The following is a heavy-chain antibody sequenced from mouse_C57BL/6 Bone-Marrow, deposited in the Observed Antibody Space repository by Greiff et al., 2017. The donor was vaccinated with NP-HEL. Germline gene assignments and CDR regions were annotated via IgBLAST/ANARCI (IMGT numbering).Heavy chain of an antibody. V-gene: IGHV5-6*02. Sequence: EVKLVESGGDLVKPGGSLKLSCAASGFTFSSYGMSWVRQTPDKRLEWVATISSGGSYTYYPDSVKGRFTISRDHAKNTLYLQMSSLKSEDTAMYYGARRDYAESRWFAYWGQGTLVTVSA. CDR2: ISSGGSYT. J-gene: IGHJ3*01. D-gene: IGHD1-1*01. CDR1: GFTFSSYG. CDR3: ARRDYAESRWFAY.